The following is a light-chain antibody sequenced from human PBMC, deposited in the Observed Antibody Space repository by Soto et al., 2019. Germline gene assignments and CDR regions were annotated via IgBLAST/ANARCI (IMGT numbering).Light chain of an antibody. V-gene: IGKV3-20*01. CDR3: HQYGTAPLT. CDR1: QSVAANY. CDR2: GAS. Sequence: EVVLTQSPGTLYLSPGERATLSCRASQSVAANYLAWYQQKRGQAPRLLIYGASSRPTGIPDRFSGSGSGTDFTLTISRLEPEDFSVYYCHQYGTAPLTFGHGTKVDIK. J-gene: IGKJ3*01.